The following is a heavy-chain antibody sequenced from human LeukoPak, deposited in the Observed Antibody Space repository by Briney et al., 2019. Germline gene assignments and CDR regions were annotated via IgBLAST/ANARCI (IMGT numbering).Heavy chain of an antibody. V-gene: IGHV1-2*02. CDR1: GYMFIGYY. Sequence: GASVTVSCKASGYMFIGYYIHWVRQAPGQGLEWMGWINPNSGGTNYAQKFRGRVTMTRDPSINTAYMEVISLASDDTAVYYCARDSSITTPLGGFDIWGQGTKVTVSS. J-gene: IGHJ3*02. CDR3: ARDSSITTPLGGFDI. D-gene: IGHD3-22*01. CDR2: INPNSGGT.